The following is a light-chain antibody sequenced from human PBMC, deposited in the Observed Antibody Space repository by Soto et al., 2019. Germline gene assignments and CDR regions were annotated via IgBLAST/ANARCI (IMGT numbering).Light chain of an antibody. CDR1: QDISNF. CDR2: DAS. Sequence: DIQMTQSPSSLSASVGDRVTITCQASQDISNFLNWYQHKPGKSPKLLIYDASNLEAGVPSRFSGSGSGTDFILSITSLQPEDVATYYCQQYESLPPRFGPGTTVEIK. J-gene: IGKJ3*01. CDR3: QQYESLPPR. V-gene: IGKV1-33*01.